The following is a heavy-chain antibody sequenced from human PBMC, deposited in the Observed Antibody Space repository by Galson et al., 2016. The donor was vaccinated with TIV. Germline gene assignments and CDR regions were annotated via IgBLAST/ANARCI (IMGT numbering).Heavy chain of an antibody. D-gene: IGHD5-18*01. Sequence: SLRLSCAASGFTFEHYGMHWVRQAPGKGLEWVSGISSNSVYLGYAGSVKGRFTISRDNAKKSLDLQMNSLRPEDTALYYCAKGRGYGYGYPQDYYYGMDVWGQGTTVTVSS. V-gene: IGHV3-9*01. CDR2: ISSNSVYL. CDR1: GFTFEHYG. J-gene: IGHJ6*02. CDR3: AKGRGYGYGYPQDYYYGMDV.